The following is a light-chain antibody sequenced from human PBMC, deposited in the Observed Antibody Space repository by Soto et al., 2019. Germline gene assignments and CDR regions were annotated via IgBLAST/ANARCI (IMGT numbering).Light chain of an antibody. CDR1: QSISSY. CDR3: QQSYSTPCT. J-gene: IGKJ3*01. Sequence: DIQMTKSPSSLSASVGDRVTITCRASQSISSYLNWYQQKPGKAPKLLIYAASSLQSGVPSRFSGSGYVTDFTLTISSLQPEDFATYYCQQSYSTPCTFGPGTKVDSK. V-gene: IGKV1-39*01. CDR2: AAS.